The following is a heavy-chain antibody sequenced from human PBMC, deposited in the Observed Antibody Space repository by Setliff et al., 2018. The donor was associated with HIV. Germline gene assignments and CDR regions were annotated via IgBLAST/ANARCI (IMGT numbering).Heavy chain of an antibody. CDR1: GFTFSNYG. Sequence: GESLKISCAASGFTFSNYGMQWVRQAPGKGLEWVTFILFDGINTYYADSVKGRFTISRDNSKNTLYLQMNSLRPEDTAIYYCGKGQRADPMAVEHWGQGTLVTVSS. CDR2: ILFDGINT. J-gene: IGHJ4*02. D-gene: IGHD6-19*01. V-gene: IGHV3-30*02. CDR3: GKGQRADPMAVEH.